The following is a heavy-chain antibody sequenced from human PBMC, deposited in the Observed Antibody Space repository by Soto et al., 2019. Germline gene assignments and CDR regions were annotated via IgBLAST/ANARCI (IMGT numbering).Heavy chain of an antibody. CDR3: ARELTLLDYYDSSGYPLDAFDI. CDR1: GYTFTSYG. J-gene: IGHJ3*02. CDR2: ISAYNGNT. D-gene: IGHD3-22*01. V-gene: IGHV1-18*01. Sequence: ASVKVSCKASGYTFTSYGISWVRQAPGQGLEWMGWISAYNGNTNYAQKLQGRVTMTTDTSTSTAYTELRSLRSDDTAVYYCARELTLLDYYDSSGYPLDAFDIWGQGTMVTVSS.